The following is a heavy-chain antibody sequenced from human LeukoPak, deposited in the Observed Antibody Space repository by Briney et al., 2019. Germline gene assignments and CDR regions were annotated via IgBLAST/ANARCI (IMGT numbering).Heavy chain of an antibody. CDR2: IDYSGST. V-gene: IGHV4-39*01. D-gene: IGHD2-15*01. CDR1: GGSISSGTYY. Sequence: SETLSLTCTVSGGSISSGTYYWGWIRQPPGKDLEWIGSIDYSGSTKHNPSLKNRVMISVDMSKNQFSLKLSSVTAADTAVYYCARHSDRGDSLHGLHDWGQGTMVAVSS. CDR3: ARHSDRGDSLHGLHD. J-gene: IGHJ3*01.